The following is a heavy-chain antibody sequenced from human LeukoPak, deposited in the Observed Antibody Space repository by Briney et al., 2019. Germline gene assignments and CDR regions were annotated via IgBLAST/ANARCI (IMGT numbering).Heavy chain of an antibody. J-gene: IGHJ4*02. D-gene: IGHD3-22*01. V-gene: IGHV3-30-3*01. CDR2: TSYDGSNK. Sequence: GGSLRLSCAASGFPFSSYVMHWVRQAPGKGLEWMSFTSYDGSNKYYADSVKGRFTISRDNSKNTLDLQMNSLRTEDTAMYYCARGDDSSGYFYSYFDYWGQGTLVTVSS. CDR1: GFPFSSYV. CDR3: ARGDDSSGYFYSYFDY.